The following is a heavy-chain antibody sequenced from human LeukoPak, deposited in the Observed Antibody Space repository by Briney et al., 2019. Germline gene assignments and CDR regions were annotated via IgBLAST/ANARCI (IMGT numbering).Heavy chain of an antibody. Sequence: PSETLSLTCAVYGGSFSGYYWSWIRQPPGKGLEWIGEINHSVSTNYNPSLKSRVTISVDTSKNQFSLKLSSVTAADTAVYYCARGPLGPEGYCSGGSCYASDYWGQGTLVTVSS. CDR1: GGSFSGYY. D-gene: IGHD2-15*01. CDR2: INHSVST. J-gene: IGHJ4*02. V-gene: IGHV4-34*01. CDR3: ARGPLGPEGYCSGGSCYASDY.